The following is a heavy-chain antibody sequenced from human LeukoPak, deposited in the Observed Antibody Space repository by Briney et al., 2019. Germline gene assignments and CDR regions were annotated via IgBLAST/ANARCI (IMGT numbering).Heavy chain of an antibody. CDR1: GFTFSSYS. D-gene: IGHD1-26*01. Sequence: GGSLRLSCAASGFTFSSYSMNWVRQAPGKGLEWVSHITASGTAMFYADSVKGRFTISRNNAKNSLYLQMNSLRDEDTAVYYCASSGSYRFDYWGQGTLVTVSS. CDR2: ITASGTAM. V-gene: IGHV3-48*02. CDR3: ASSGSYRFDY. J-gene: IGHJ4*02.